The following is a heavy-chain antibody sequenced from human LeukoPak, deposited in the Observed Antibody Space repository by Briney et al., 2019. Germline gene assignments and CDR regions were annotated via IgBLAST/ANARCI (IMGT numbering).Heavy chain of an antibody. D-gene: IGHD3-3*01. J-gene: IGHJ4*02. CDR3: AKMGNDFWSGYYSGGYFDF. Sequence: PGRSLRLSCAAAGFTFSSYGMHWVRQAPGKGLQWVSVISASGGSTYYADSVKGRFTLSRDNSKNTLYLQMNSLRAEDTAVYHCAKMGNDFWSGYYSGGYFDFWGQGTLVTVSS. CDR1: GFTFSSYG. V-gene: IGHV3-23*01. CDR2: ISASGGST.